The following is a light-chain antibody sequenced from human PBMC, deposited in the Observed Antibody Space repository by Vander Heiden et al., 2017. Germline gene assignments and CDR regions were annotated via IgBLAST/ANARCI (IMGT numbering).Light chain of an antibody. CDR1: ALPKQY. J-gene: IGLJ2*01. CDR3: QSADSSGTVV. Sequence: SYELTQPPSVSVSPGQTARITCSGDALPKQYAYWYQQKPGQAPVLVIYKDSERPSGIPERFSGSSSGTTVTLTISGVQAEDEAGYYCQSADSSGTVVFGGGTKLTVL. CDR2: KDS. V-gene: IGLV3-25*03.